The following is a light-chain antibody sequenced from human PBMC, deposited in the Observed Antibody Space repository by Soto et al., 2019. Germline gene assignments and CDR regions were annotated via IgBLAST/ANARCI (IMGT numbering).Light chain of an antibody. CDR3: QQYNSCPPT. J-gene: IGKJ1*01. V-gene: IGKV3-15*01. Sequence: MTQSPSSLSASPGERATITCGASQSVSNYLAWYQQKPGQAPRLLIYGASTWASGIPARFSGSGSGTEFTLTISSLQSEDFAAYYCQQYNSCPPTFGQGTKVDI. CDR1: QSVSNY. CDR2: GAS.